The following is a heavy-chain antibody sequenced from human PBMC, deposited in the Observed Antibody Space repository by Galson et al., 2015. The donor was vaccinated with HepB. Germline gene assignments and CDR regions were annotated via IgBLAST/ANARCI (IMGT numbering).Heavy chain of an antibody. CDR1: GGSISSSNW. J-gene: IGHJ6*02. CDR3: ARASFWYSSGWYEDYYYGMDV. V-gene: IGHV4-4*02. Sequence: ETLSLTCAVSGGSISSSNWWSWVRQPPGKGLEWIGEIYHSGSTNYNPSLKSRVTISVDKSKNQFSLKLSSVTAADTAVYYCARASFWYSSGWYEDYYYGMDVWGQGTTVTVSS. CDR2: IYHSGST. D-gene: IGHD6-19*01.